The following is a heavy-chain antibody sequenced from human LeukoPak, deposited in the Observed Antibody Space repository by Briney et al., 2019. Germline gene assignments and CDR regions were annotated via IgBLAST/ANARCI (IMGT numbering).Heavy chain of an antibody. CDR2: IYYSGSA. J-gene: IGHJ3*02. CDR1: GGSISSYY. D-gene: IGHD2-2*01. V-gene: IGHV4-59*12. Sequence: PSETLSLTCTVSGGSISSYYWSWIRQPPGKGLEWIGYIYYSGSANYNPSLKSRVTISVDTSKNQFSLKLSSVTAADTAVYYCAREWVVVVPAASDAFDIWGQGTMVTVSS. CDR3: AREWVVVVPAASDAFDI.